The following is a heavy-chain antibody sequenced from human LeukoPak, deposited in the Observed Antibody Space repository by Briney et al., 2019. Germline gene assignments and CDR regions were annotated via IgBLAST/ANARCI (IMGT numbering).Heavy chain of an antibody. Sequence: SETLSLTCTDSGGSISSYYWSWIRQPPGKGLEWIGYIYYSGSTNYNPSLKSRVTISVDTSKNQFSLKLSSVTAADTAVYYCARVRSGSGDYWGQGTLVTVSS. CDR1: GGSISSYY. CDR2: IYYSGST. D-gene: IGHD6-19*01. J-gene: IGHJ4*02. V-gene: IGHV4-59*01. CDR3: ARVRSGSGDY.